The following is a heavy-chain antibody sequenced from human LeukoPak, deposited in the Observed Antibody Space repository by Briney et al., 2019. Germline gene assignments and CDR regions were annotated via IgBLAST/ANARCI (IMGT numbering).Heavy chain of an antibody. CDR2: TYYRSKWYN. Sequence: SQTLSLTCAISGDSVSSNSAAWNWIRQSPSRGLEWLGRTYYRSKWYNDYAVSVKSRITINPDTSKNQFSLQLNSVTSEDTAVYYCARGPPTIAVAGLFDYWGQGTLVTVSS. D-gene: IGHD6-19*01. CDR3: ARGPPTIAVAGLFDY. CDR1: GDSVSSNSAA. V-gene: IGHV6-1*01. J-gene: IGHJ4*02.